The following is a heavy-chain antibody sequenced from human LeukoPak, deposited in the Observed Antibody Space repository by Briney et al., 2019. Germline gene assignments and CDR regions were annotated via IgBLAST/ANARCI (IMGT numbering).Heavy chain of an antibody. J-gene: IGHJ5*02. D-gene: IGHD3-22*01. CDR2: VNPDSGVT. V-gene: IGHV1-2*02. Sequence: GASVKVSCKASGYTFTGYYIHWMRQAPGQGLEWVGWVNPDSGVTNYAQKFQGRVTMTRDTSISTAYMELSRLRSDDTAVYYCARDQDSSGPLGPWGQGTLVTVSS. CDR1: GYTFTGYY. CDR3: ARDQDSSGPLGP.